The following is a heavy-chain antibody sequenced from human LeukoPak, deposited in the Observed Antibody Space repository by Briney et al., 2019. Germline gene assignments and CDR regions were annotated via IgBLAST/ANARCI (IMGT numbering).Heavy chain of an antibody. Sequence: PSETLSLTCTVSGGSISSSSYYWGWIRQPPGKGLEWIGSIDYSGSTYYNPSLKSRVTISVDTSKNQFSLKLSSVTAADTAVYYCARDTRSSWYHTHANWVFDPWGQGTLVTVSS. CDR2: IDYSGST. J-gene: IGHJ5*02. CDR3: ARDTRSSWYHTHANWVFDP. D-gene: IGHD6-13*01. CDR1: GGSISSSSYY. V-gene: IGHV4-39*07.